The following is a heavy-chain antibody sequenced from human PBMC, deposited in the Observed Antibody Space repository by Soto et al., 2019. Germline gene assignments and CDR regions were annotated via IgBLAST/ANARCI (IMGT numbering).Heavy chain of an antibody. CDR2: IIPIFGTA. J-gene: IGHJ6*02. V-gene: IGHV1-69*01. D-gene: IGHD3-10*01. CDR1: GGTFSSYA. Sequence: QVQLVQSGAEVKKPGSSVKVSCKASGGTFSSYAISWVRQAPGQGLEWMGGIIPIFGTANYAQKFQGRVTITADESTSTAYMERSSLRSEDTAVYYCASTYYYGSGSYSDGMDVWGQGTTVTVSS. CDR3: ASTYYYGSGSYSDGMDV.